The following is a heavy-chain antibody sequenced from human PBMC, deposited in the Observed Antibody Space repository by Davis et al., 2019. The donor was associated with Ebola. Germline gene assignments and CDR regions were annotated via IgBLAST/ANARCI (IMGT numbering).Heavy chain of an antibody. D-gene: IGHD6-13*01. CDR2: MDPHSGDT. CDR3: ARDSRIAAAGTFYYYYYGMDV. J-gene: IGHJ6*02. V-gene: IGHV1-18*01. CDR1: GGTFSSYA. Sequence: ASVKVSCKASGGTFSSYAISWVRQAPGQGLEWVGWMDPHSGDTVYDQKFQGRVTMTTDTSTSTAYMELRGLRSDDTAVYYCARDSRIAAAGTFYYYYYGMDVWGQGTTVTVSS.